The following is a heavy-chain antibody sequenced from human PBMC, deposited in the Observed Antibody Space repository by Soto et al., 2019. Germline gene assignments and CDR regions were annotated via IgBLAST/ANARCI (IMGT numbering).Heavy chain of an antibody. Sequence: GGSLRLSCAASGFTFNSYAMHWFRQAPGKGLEWVAVISNDGSSKSYADSVKGRFTVSRDNSKNTVYLQMNSLRAEDTAVYYCARGSTYRAATRAFDYPGQAPLLTLFS. CDR1: GFTFNSYA. D-gene: IGHD1-26*01. J-gene: IGHJ4*02. V-gene: IGHV3-30-3*01. CDR2: ISNDGSSK. CDR3: ARGSTYRAATRAFDY.